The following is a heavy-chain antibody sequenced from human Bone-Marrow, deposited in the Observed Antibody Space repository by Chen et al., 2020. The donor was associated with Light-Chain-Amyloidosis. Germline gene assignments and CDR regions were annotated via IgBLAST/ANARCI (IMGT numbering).Heavy chain of an antibody. D-gene: IGHD6-13*01. Sequence: EVQLVESGGGLVQPGGSLKLSCAASGFTFSSHWMSWVRQAPGTGLEWVANIKEDGSQKYYVDSVKGQFTISRDNAKNSLYLQMNSLRAEDTAVYYCARDHSSGWYPYQDYWGQGTLVSVSS. V-gene: IGHV3-7*03. CDR2: IKEDGSQK. CDR1: GFTFSSHW. J-gene: IGHJ4*02. CDR3: ARDHSSGWYPYQDY.